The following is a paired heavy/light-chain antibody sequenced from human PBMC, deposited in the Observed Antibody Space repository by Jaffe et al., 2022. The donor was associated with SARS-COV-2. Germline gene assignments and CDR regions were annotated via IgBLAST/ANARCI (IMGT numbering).Heavy chain of an antibody. CDR2: FSGSDGST. CDR3: AKGLGSRSGWYWGGFDY. Sequence: EVQLLESGGGLVQPGGSLRLSCAASGFTFSTYAMSWVRQAPGKGLEWVSGFSGSDGSTYNTDSVKGRFTISRDNPKNTLHLQMNNLRAEDTAVYYCAKGLGSRSGWYWGGFDYWGQGTLVTVSS. V-gene: IGHV3-23*01. CDR1: GFTFSTYA. J-gene: IGHJ4*02. D-gene: IGHD6-19*01.
Light chain of an antibody. Sequence: QSALTQPASVSGSPGQSITISCTGTSSDVGGYNYVSWYQQHPGKVPKLMIYDVSNRPSGVSNRFSGSKSGNTASLTISGLQAEDEADYYCSSYRSSSTVMIFGGGTKLTVL. J-gene: IGLJ2*01. CDR2: DVS. CDR1: SSDVGGYNY. CDR3: SSYRSSSTVMI. V-gene: IGLV2-14*01.